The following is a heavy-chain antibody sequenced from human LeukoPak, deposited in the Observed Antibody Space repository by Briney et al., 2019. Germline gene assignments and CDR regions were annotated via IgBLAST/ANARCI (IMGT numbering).Heavy chain of an antibody. J-gene: IGHJ6*02. V-gene: IGHV1-2*02. CDR3: ARATSLVLPAADHYYYGLAV. D-gene: IGHD2-2*01. CDR1: GYTFTDYY. CDR2: INPNSGGT. Sequence: ASVTVSCKASGYTFTDYYMHWVRQAPGQGLEWMGWINPNSGGTNSAQKFQGRVTMTRDTSISTAYMELSRLRSDDTAVYYCARATSLVLPAADHYYYGLAVWGQGTTVTVSS.